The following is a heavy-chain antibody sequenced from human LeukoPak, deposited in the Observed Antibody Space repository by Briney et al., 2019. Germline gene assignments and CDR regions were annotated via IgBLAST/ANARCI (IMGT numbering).Heavy chain of an antibody. CDR1: GFTFSSYA. V-gene: IGHV3-23*01. J-gene: IGHJ4*02. CDR3: AKMVRGVIINPLFDY. D-gene: IGHD3-10*01. CDR2: ISGSGGST. Sequence: GGSLRLSCAASGFTFSSYAMSWVRQAPGKGLEWVSAISGSGGSTYYADSVKGRFTISRDNSKNTLYLQMNSLRAEDTAVYYCAKMVRGVIINPLFDYWGQGTLVTVSS.